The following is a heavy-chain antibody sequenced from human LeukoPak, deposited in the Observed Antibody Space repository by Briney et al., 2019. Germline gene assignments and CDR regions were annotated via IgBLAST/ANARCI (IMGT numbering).Heavy chain of an antibody. CDR1: GFSFSSYA. CDR3: AKDRHGITIFGVVPTHFGY. V-gene: IGHV3-23*01. Sequence: PGGSLRLSCAASGFSFSSYAMSWVRQAPGKGLEWISASSGRGGSTYYADSVKGRFTISRDNSKNTLYLQMNSLRAEDTAVYYCAKDRHGITIFGVVPTHFGYWGQGTLVTVSS. CDR2: SSGRGGST. D-gene: IGHD3-3*01. J-gene: IGHJ4*02.